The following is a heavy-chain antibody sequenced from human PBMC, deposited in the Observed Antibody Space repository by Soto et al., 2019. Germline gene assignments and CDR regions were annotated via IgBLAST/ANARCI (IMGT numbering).Heavy chain of an antibody. Sequence: ASVKVSCKVSGYTLTELSMHWVRQAPGKGLEWMGGFDPEDGETIYAQKFQGRVTMTEDTSTDTAYMELSSLRSEDTAVYYCATGGPGMEREYYYYYMDVWGKGTTVTVSS. CDR3: ATGGPGMEREYYYYYMDV. V-gene: IGHV1-24*01. J-gene: IGHJ6*03. CDR2: FDPEDGET. CDR1: GYTLTELS. D-gene: IGHD1-1*01.